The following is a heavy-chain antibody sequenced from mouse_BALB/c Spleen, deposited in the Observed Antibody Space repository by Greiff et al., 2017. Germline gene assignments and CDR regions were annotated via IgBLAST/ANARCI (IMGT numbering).Heavy chain of an antibody. CDR2: IDPSDSET. CDR3: ARSYYGSSSYFDY. Sequence: VQVVESGPQLVRPGASVKISCKASGYSFTSYWMHWVKQRPGQGLEWIGMIDPSDSETRLNQKFKDKATLTVDKSSSTAYMQLSSPTSEDSAVYYCARSYYGSSSYFDYWGQGTTLTVSS. D-gene: IGHD1-1*01. CDR1: GYSFTSYW. V-gene: IGHV1S126*01. J-gene: IGHJ2*01.